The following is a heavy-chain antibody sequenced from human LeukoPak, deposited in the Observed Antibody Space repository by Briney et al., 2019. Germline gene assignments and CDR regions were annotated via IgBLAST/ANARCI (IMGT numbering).Heavy chain of an antibody. J-gene: IGHJ4*02. CDR3: ARLIRRVGYFDY. Sequence: PSETLSLTCTVSNGSISGYYWSWIRQPPGKALEWIGSVHYSGSTDYNPSLNGRVTISLDTSKNHFSLKVSSVTAADTALYYCARLIRRVGYFDYWGQGTLVTVSS. CDR1: NGSISGYY. D-gene: IGHD3-22*01. CDR2: VHYSGST. V-gene: IGHV4-59*08.